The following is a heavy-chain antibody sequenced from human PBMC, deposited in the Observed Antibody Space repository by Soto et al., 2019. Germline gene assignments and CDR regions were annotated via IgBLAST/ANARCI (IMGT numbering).Heavy chain of an antibody. CDR3: ARGGWEQLVPPNYYYYYGMDV. CDR1: GDSVSSNSAA. J-gene: IGHJ6*02. Sequence: PSQTLSLTCAISGDSVSSNSAAWNWIRQSPSRGLEWLGRTYYRSKWYNDYAVSVKSRITINPDTSKNQFSLQLNSVTPEDTAVYYCARGGWEQLVPPNYYYYYGMDVWGQATTVTVSS. V-gene: IGHV6-1*01. CDR2: TYYRSKWYN. D-gene: IGHD6-6*01.